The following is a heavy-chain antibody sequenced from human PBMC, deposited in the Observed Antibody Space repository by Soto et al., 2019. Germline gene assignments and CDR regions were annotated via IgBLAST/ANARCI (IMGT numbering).Heavy chain of an antibody. CDR1: GGTFSSYA. J-gene: IGHJ4*02. D-gene: IGHD6-19*01. CDR3: PRGPVAGIPFDY. Sequence: QVQLVQSGAEVKKPGSSVKVSCKASGGTFSSYAISWVRQAPGQGLEWMGGIIPIFGTANYAQKFQGRVTITAYDSTSTAYMELISLRSEDTAVYYCPRGPVAGIPFDYWGQVTLVTVSS. CDR2: IIPIFGTA. V-gene: IGHV1-69*12.